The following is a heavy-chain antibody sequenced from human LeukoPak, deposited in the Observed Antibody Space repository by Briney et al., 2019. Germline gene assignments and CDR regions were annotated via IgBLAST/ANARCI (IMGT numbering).Heavy chain of an antibody. J-gene: IGHJ4*02. D-gene: IGHD3-22*01. Sequence: SVKVSCKASGYTFTSYYMHWVRQAPGQGLEWMGRIIPILGIANYAQKFQGRVTITADKSTSTAYMELSSLRSEDTAVYYCATPPENYYDSSGYYYWGQGTLVTVSS. CDR2: IIPILGIA. CDR1: GYTFTSYY. V-gene: IGHV1-69*02. CDR3: ATPPENYYDSSGYYY.